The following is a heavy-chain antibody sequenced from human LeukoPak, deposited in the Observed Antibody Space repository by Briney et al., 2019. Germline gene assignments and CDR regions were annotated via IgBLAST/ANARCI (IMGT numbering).Heavy chain of an antibody. CDR1: GGTFSSYT. D-gene: IGHD2-2*01. Sequence: ASVKVSCKASGGTFSSYTISWVRQAPGQGLEWMGRIIPILGIANYAQKFQGRVTITADKSTSTAYMELSSLRSEDTAVYYCAGELLSDQYYYYYYYMDVWGKGTTVTVCS. CDR3: AGELLSDQYYYYYYYMDV. J-gene: IGHJ6*03. CDR2: IIPILGIA. V-gene: IGHV1-69*04.